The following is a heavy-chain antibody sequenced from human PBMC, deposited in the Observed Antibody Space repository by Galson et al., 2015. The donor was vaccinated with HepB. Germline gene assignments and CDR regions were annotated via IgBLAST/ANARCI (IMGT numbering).Heavy chain of an antibody. CDR1: GLTFKNAW. J-gene: IGHJ4*02. CDR3: TALFWSSPSDYFDY. V-gene: IGHV3-15*01. Sequence: SLRLSCATSGLTFKNAWMSWVRKAPGKGLEWVGRIRSKADGGTTAYGAPVRDRFTISRDDSKDLLYLHINSLKTEDTAMHYCTALFWSSPSDYFDYWGQGTLVTVSS. D-gene: IGHD3-3*01. CDR2: IRSKADGGTT.